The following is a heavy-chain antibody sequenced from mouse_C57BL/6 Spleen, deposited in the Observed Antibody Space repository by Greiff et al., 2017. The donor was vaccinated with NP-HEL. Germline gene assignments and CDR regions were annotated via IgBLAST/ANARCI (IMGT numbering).Heavy chain of an antibody. CDR3: ARSITTVVATLSSYWYFDV. CDR2: ISYSGST. D-gene: IGHD1-1*01. J-gene: IGHJ1*03. Sequence: EVQLQQSGPGLAKPSQTLSLTCSVTGYSITSDYWNWIRKFPGNKLEYMGYISYSGSTYYNPSLKSRISITRDTSKNQYYLQLNSVTTEDTATYYCARSITTVVATLSSYWYFDVWGTGTTVTVSS. V-gene: IGHV3-8*01. CDR1: GYSITSDY.